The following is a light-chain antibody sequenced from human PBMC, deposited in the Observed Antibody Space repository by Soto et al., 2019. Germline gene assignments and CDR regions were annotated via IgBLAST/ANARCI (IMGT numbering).Light chain of an antibody. V-gene: IGLV2-14*01. J-gene: IGLJ1*01. CDR1: RSDVGGYNY. CDR3: SSYTSSSTYV. Sequence: QSALTQPASVSGSPGQSITISCTGTRSDVGGYNYVSWYQQHPGKAPKLMIYEVSNRPSGVSDRFSDSKSGNTASLTISGLQAEDEADYYCSSYTSSSTYVFGPGTKLTVL. CDR2: EVS.